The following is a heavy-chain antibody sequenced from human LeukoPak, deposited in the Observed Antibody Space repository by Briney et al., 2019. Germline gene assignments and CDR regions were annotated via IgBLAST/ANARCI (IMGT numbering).Heavy chain of an antibody. V-gene: IGHV3-21*01. J-gene: IGHJ5*02. Sequence: GGSLRLSCAASGFTFSSYSMNWVRQAPGKGLEWVSSISSSSSYIYYADSVKGRFTISRDNAKNSLYLQMNSLRAEDTAVYYCARDGRWIAATSGNWFDPWGREPWSPSPQ. D-gene: IGHD6-13*01. CDR1: GFTFSSYS. CDR3: ARDGRWIAATSGNWFDP. CDR2: ISSSSSYI.